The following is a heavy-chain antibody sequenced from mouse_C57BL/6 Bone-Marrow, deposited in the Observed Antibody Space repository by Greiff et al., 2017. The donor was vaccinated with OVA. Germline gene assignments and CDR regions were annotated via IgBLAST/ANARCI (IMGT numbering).Heavy chain of an antibody. J-gene: IGHJ3*01. CDR2: IWGVGST. V-gene: IGHV2-6*01. Sequence: QVHVKQSGHGLVAPSQSLSITCTVSGFSLTSYGVDWVRQSPGKGLEWLGVIWGVGSTNYNSALKSRLSISKDNSKSQVFLKMNSLQTDDTAMYYCASALGQGGFAYWGQGTLVTVSA. CDR3: ASALGQGGFAY. D-gene: IGHD4-1*01. CDR1: GFSLTSYG.